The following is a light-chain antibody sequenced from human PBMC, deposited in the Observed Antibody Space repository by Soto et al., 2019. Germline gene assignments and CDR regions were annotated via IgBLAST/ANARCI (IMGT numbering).Light chain of an antibody. V-gene: IGLV2-11*01. J-gene: IGLJ3*02. Sequence: QSVLTQPRSVSGSPGQSGTISCTGTNSDVGNYDYVSWYPQHPGKAPKLIVYDVYKRPTGVPDRISGSKSGNTASLTISGLQAEDEADYYCCSYAGDSWVFGGGTKLTVL. CDR1: NSDVGNYDY. CDR2: DVY. CDR3: CSYAGDSWV.